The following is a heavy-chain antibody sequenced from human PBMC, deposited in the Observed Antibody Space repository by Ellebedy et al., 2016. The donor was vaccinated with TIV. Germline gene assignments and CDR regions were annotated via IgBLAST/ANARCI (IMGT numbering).Heavy chain of an antibody. D-gene: IGHD5-18*01. CDR2: ISYDGSNK. Sequence: GESLKISXAASGFTFSSYAMHWVRQAPGKGLEWVAVISYDGSNKYYADSVKGRFTISRDNSKNTLYLQMNSLRAEDTAVYYCAKDSRYSYGPGNGLDVWGQGTTVTVSS. V-gene: IGHV3-30-3*01. CDR1: GFTFSSYA. CDR3: AKDSRYSYGPGNGLDV. J-gene: IGHJ6*02.